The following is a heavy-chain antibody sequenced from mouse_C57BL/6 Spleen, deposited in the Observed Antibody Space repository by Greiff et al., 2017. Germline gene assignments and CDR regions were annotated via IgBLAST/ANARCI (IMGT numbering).Heavy chain of an antibody. CDR2: INPNYGTT. Sequence: EVQLQESGPELVKPGASVKISCKASGYSFTDYNMNWVKQSNGKSLEWIGVINPNYGTTSYNQKFKGKATLTVDQSSSTAYMQLNSLTTEDSAVYYCARSDYGSSYWYFDVWGTGTTVTVSS. D-gene: IGHD1-1*01. J-gene: IGHJ1*03. CDR1: GYSFTDYN. V-gene: IGHV1-39*01. CDR3: ARSDYGSSYWYFDV.